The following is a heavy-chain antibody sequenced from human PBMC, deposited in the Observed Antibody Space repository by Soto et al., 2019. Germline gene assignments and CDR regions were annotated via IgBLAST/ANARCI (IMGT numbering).Heavy chain of an antibody. D-gene: IGHD5-12*01. CDR1: GGSISSGGYY. J-gene: IGHJ6*03. Sequence: QVQLQESGPGLVKPSQTLSLTCTVSGGSISSGGYYWSWIRQHPGKGLEWIGYIYYSGSTYYNPSLQGRVTMSVDPSENQFSLRLSSVTAADTAVYYCARKDSGYADYMDVWGKGTTVTVSS. V-gene: IGHV4-31*03. CDR3: ARKDSGYADYMDV. CDR2: IYYSGST.